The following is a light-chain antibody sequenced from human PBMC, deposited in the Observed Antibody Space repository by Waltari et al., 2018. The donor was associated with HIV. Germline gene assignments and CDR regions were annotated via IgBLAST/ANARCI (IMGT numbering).Light chain of an antibody. Sequence: HSVLTQPPSVSGALGQRVTISCTGSSSNLGAGYDVHWYQQLPGTAPKLLNYKHNHRPSGVPDLFAGSKSGTSASLAITGLQAEDEADYHCQSYDISLSGSRVFGGGTKLTVL. CDR1: SSNLGAGYD. CDR2: KHN. V-gene: IGLV1-40*01. J-gene: IGLJ3*02. CDR3: QSYDISLSGSRV.